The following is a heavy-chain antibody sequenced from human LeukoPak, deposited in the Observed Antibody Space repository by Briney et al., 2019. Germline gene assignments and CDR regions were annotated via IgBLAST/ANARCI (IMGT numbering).Heavy chain of an antibody. V-gene: IGHV1-18*03. Sequence: GASVKVSCKASGYTFTSYGISWVRQAPGQGLEWMGWISAYNGNTNYAQKLQGRVAITRDTSASTVYMELYSLTSEDMAVYYCTLYNYWGQGTLVTVSS. CDR1: GYTFTSYG. CDR3: TLYNY. CDR2: ISAYNGNT. J-gene: IGHJ4*02. D-gene: IGHD2-2*02.